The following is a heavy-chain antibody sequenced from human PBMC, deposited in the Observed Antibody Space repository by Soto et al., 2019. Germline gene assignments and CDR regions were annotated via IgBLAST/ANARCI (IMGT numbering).Heavy chain of an antibody. CDR2: IYSSGST. Sequence: ASETLSLTCTVSCGSMSSYFWSWIRQPAGKGLEWIGRIYSSGSTDYNPSLKSRVTMSIDTSKNQFSLNLSSVTAADTAVYFCARVKTVDYYGMGVWGQGTTVTVSS. J-gene: IGHJ6*02. V-gene: IGHV4-4*07. CDR1: CGSMSSYF. CDR3: ARVKTVDYYGMGV.